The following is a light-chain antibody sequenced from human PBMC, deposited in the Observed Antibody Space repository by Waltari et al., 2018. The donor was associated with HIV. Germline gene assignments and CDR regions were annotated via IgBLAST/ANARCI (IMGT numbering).Light chain of an antibody. V-gene: IGLV2-14*01. CDR2: EVS. J-gene: IGLJ3*02. Sequence: QSALTQPASVSGSPGQSITISCTGTSSDLRLSNSVSWYQHHPGKAPKVIIYEVSNRPSGVSSRFSGSISANTASLTISGLQAEDEAVYFCASYISSSSPEFGGGTKVTVL. CDR1: SSDLRLSNS. CDR3: ASYISSSSPE.